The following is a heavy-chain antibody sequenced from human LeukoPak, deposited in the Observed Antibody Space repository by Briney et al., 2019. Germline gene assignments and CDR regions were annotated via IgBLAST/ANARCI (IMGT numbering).Heavy chain of an antibody. D-gene: IGHD6-6*01. V-gene: IGHV1-2*02. CDR2: INPNSGGT. J-gene: IGHJ6*03. Sequence: ASVKVSCKASGYTFTGYYMHWVRQAPGQGLEWMGWINPNSGGTNYAQKFQGRVTMTRDTSISTAYMELSRLRSDDTAVYYCAVSSYYYYYMDVWGKGTTVTISS. CDR1: GYTFTGYY. CDR3: AVSSYYYYYMDV.